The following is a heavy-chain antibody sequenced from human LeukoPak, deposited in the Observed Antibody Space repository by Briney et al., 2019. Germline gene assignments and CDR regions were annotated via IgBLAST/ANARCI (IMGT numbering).Heavy chain of an antibody. CDR3: TSGPNLYYFDY. Sequence: PSETLSLTCAVSGYSISSDYYWGWIRQPPGKGLEWIGTIYHSGGTYLNPSLKSRVTISVDTSTNQFSLNLNSVTAADTAVYYCTSGPNLYYFDYWGQGTLVTVSS. V-gene: IGHV4-38-2*01. J-gene: IGHJ4*02. CDR2: IYHSGGT. CDR1: GYSISSDYY.